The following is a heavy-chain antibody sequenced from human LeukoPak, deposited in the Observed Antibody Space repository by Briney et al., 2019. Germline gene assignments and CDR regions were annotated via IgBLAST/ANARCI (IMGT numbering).Heavy chain of an antibody. CDR2: ITTGGPNT. D-gene: IGHD6-13*01. CDR1: GFRFSSNT. J-gene: IGHJ4*02. V-gene: IGHV3-23*01. CDR3: AKDRSSPDY. Sequence: GGSVKLSCTASGFRFSSNTMRWVRQAPWKGLRWVSTITTGGPNTYYADSVKGRFTVSRDDSKNTLYLQMNSLRAEDTAVYYCAKDRSSPDYWGQGTLVTVPS.